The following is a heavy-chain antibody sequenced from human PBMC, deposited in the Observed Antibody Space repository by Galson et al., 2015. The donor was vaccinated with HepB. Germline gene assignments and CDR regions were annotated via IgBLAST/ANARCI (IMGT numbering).Heavy chain of an antibody. V-gene: IGHV3-21*01. D-gene: IGHD1-26*01. CDR2: ISSSSSYI. CDR1: GFTFSSYS. CDR3: ARARGSYYSYYYGMDV. Sequence: SLRLSCAASGFTFSSYSMNWVRQAPGKGLEWVSSISSSSSYIYYADSVKGRFTISRDNSKNSLYLQMNSLRAEDTAVYYCARARGSYYSYYYGMDVWGQGTTVTVSS. J-gene: IGHJ6*02.